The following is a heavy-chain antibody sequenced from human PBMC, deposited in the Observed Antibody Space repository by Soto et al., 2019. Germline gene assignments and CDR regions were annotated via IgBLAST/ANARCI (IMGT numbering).Heavy chain of an antibody. Sequence: PSETLSLTCTVSGGSISSSSYYWGWIRQPPGKGLEWIGSIYYSGSTYYNPSLKSRVTISVDTSKNQFSLKLSSVTAADTAVYYCARHETPNWNYIFNWGQGTLVIVSS. CDR1: GGSISSSSYY. D-gene: IGHD1-7*01. V-gene: IGHV4-39*01. CDR3: ARHETPNWNYIFN. CDR2: IYYSGST. J-gene: IGHJ4*02.